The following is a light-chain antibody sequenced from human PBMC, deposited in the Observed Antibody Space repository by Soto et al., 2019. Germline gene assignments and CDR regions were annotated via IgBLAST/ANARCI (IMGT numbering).Light chain of an antibody. V-gene: IGKV3-20*01. CDR2: GAS. J-gene: IGKJ1*01. CDR1: QSVSNNY. Sequence: ERLMTQSPATLSVSPGERVTLSCGASQSVSNNYLAWYQQKPRQAPRLLIYGASNRATGIPDRLSGSGSGTEFPLTISRMEPEDFAVYYCQQYGSPGTFGQGTKVDIK. CDR3: QQYGSPGT.